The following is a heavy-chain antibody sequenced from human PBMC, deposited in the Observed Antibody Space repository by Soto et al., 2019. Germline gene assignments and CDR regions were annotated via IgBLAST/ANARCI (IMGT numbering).Heavy chain of an antibody. CDR3: AKKVNSGSGSQYFDY. CDR1: GFTFSSYS. Sequence: LRLSCVASGFTFSSYSMSWVRQAPGKGLEWVSGFRAGGDDGTTYYADSVKGRFTISRDNSKNTLFLQMDSLRAEDTAIYYCAKKVNSGSGSQYFDYFGQGTLVTVSS. J-gene: IGHJ4*02. D-gene: IGHD3-10*01. CDR2: FRAGGDDGTT. V-gene: IGHV3-23*01.